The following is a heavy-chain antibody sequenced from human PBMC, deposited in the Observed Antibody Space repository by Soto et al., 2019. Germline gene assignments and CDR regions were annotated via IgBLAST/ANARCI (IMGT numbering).Heavy chain of an antibody. D-gene: IGHD3-9*01. CDR1: GFTFSSYG. CDR3: AKDLNILTGYYYYGMDV. Sequence: QVQLVESGGGVVQPGRSLRLSCAASGFTFSSYGMHWVRQAPGKGLEWVAVISYDGSNKYYADSVKGRFTISRDNSKNTLYLQMNSLRAEDTAVYYCAKDLNILTGYYYYGMDVWGQGTTVTVSS. CDR2: ISYDGSNK. J-gene: IGHJ6*02. V-gene: IGHV3-30*18.